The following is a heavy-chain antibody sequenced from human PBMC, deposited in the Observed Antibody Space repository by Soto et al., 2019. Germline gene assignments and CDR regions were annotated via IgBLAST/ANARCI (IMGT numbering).Heavy chain of an antibody. Sequence: SETLSLTCTVSGGSVSSSSYFWSWIRQPPGKGLEWIGYIYSSGSTNYNPSLKSRVTISLDTSKNQFSLKLNSVTAADTAVYYCARDDNYIDPWGQGTLVTVSS. D-gene: IGHD1-1*01. CDR3: ARDDNYIDP. V-gene: IGHV4-61*01. CDR2: IYSSGST. J-gene: IGHJ5*02. CDR1: GGSVSSSSYF.